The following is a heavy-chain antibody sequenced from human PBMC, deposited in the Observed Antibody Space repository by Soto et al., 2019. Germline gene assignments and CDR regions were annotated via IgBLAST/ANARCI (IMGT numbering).Heavy chain of an antibody. Sequence: QVQLVQSGAEVRKPGASVQVSCKASKYSIIDYYIHWVRQAPGQGLEWMGWIKSNSGVTKYAQKLQGRVTMTRDASISTAYTELSRLTSDDTAVYYCAREDYNWNDYYYYGMDVWGQGTTVIVSS. CDR3: AREDYNWNDYYYYGMDV. CDR2: IKSNSGVT. J-gene: IGHJ6*02. D-gene: IGHD1-1*01. CDR1: KYSIIDYY. V-gene: IGHV1-2*02.